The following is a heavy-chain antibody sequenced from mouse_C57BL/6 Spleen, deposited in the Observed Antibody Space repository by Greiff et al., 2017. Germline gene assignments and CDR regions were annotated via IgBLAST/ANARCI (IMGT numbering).Heavy chain of an antibody. Sequence: QVQLQQPGAELVRPGSSVKLSCKASGYTFTSYWMHWVKQRPVQGLEWIGKIDPPGGETHYNEKFKNKATLTVDKSSSTAYMQLSSLTSEDSAVYYCASAYDGYCVSDGWGKGTTLTVSS. CDR2: IDPPGGET. V-gene: IGHV1-52*01. CDR3: ASAYDGYCVSDG. J-gene: IGHJ2*01. D-gene: IGHD2-3*01. CDR1: GYTFTSYW.